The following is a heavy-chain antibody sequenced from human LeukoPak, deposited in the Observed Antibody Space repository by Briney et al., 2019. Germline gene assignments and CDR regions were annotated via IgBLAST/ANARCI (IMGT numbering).Heavy chain of an antibody. CDR1: GFTVSSNY. J-gene: IGHJ4*02. CDR2: LHSGGST. CDR3: ARQGVLVAAFDY. Sequence: GGSLRLSCSASGFTVSSNYMSWVRQAPGKGLEWVSVLHSGGSTYYADSVKGRFSISRDKSKNRLYLQMNSLRAEDTAVYYCARQGVLVAAFDYWGQGALVTVSS. V-gene: IGHV3-53*01. D-gene: IGHD3-3*02.